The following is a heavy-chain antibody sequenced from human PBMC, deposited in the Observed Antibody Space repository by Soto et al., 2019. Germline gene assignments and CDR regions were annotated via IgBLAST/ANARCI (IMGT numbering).Heavy chain of an antibody. Sequence: QVQLQESGPGLVKPSETLSLTCTISGGSISSYYWSWIRQPPGKGLEWIGYVSYSGTSNYNPSLESRVTISVDTSKDQFSLNLNSVIAADTAAYCCARGADYIGVLDSWGQGTLVTVSS. D-gene: IGHD2-2*02. CDR3: ARGADYIGVLDS. V-gene: IGHV4-59*01. CDR1: GGSISSYY. CDR2: VSYSGTS. J-gene: IGHJ4*02.